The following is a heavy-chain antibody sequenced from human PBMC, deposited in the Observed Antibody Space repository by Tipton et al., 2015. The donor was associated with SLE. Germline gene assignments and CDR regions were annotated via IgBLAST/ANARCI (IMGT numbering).Heavy chain of an antibody. Sequence: SMRLSCAASGFTFDDYNMHWVRQDPGKGLEWVSVISGSATSTYYADSVKGRFTVSRDNSKNTLYLQMNSLRAEDTAVYYCARDLPFDNSLEYWGQGTLVTVSS. CDR1: GFTFDDYN. CDR2: ISGSATST. CDR3: ARDLPFDNSLEY. V-gene: IGHV3-23*01. J-gene: IGHJ4*02. D-gene: IGHD2-21*01.